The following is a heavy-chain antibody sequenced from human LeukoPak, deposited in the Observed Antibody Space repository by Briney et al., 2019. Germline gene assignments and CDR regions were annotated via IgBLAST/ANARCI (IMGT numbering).Heavy chain of an antibody. V-gene: IGHV1-8*01. CDR2: MNPNSGNT. Sequence: VKVSCKASGYTFTSYDINWVRQATGQGLEWMGWMNPNSGNTGYAQKFQGRVTMTRNTSISTAYMELSSLRSEDTAVYYCASNYYDSGGQGKIDAFDIWGQGTMVTVSS. D-gene: IGHD3-22*01. CDR3: ASNYYDSGGQGKIDAFDI. J-gene: IGHJ3*02. CDR1: GYTFTSYD.